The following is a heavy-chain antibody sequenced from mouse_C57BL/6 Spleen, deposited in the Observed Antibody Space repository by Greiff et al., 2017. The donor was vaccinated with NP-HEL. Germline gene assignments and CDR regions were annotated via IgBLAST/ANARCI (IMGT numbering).Heavy chain of an antibody. CDR3: ARVPGPWYFDV. Sequence: EVKLQESGPELVKPGASVKIPCTASGYTFTDYNMDWVKQSHGKSLEWIGDINPNNGGTIYNQKFKGKATLTVDKSSSTAYMELRSLTSEDTAVYYCARVPGPWYFDVWGTGTTVTVSS. CDR2: INPNNGGT. V-gene: IGHV1-18*01. CDR1: GYTFTDYN. J-gene: IGHJ1*03. D-gene: IGHD5-1*01.